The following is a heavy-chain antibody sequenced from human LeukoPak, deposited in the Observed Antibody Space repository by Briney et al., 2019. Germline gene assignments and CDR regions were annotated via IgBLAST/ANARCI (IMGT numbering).Heavy chain of an antibody. Sequence: SETLSLTCAVSGGSISSGDYYWSWIRQHPGKGLEWIGYINYSGSAFYNPSLKSRVTISVDTSKNQFSLKLNSVSAADTAVYYCARGHENVWGSYRHHFDYWGQGTLVTVSS. CDR3: ARGHENVWGSYRHHFDY. CDR2: INYSGSA. D-gene: IGHD3-16*02. CDR1: GGSISSGDYY. J-gene: IGHJ4*02. V-gene: IGHV4-31*11.